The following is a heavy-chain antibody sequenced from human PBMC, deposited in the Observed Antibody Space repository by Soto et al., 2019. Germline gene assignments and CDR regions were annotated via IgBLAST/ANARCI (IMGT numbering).Heavy chain of an antibody. CDR3: TRKRFGMDV. Sequence: GSLRLSCAVSGFTFSSSWMSWVRQAPGKGLEWVANIKEDGSEKDYVDPVKGRFTITRDNAKNSLYLQMNNLRAEDTAVYFCTRKRFGMDVWGQGTTVTVSS. V-gene: IGHV3-7*03. CDR2: IKEDGSEK. CDR1: GFTFSSSW. J-gene: IGHJ6*02.